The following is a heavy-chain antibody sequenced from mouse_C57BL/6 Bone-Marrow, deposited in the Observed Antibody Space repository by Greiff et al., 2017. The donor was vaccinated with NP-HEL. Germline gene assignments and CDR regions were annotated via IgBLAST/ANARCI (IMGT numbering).Heavy chain of an antibody. D-gene: IGHD1-1*01. V-gene: IGHV7-3*01. Sequence: EVQGVESGGGLVQPGGSLSLSCAASGFTFTDYYMSWVRQPPGKALEWLGFIRNKANGYTTEYSVSVKGRFTISRDNSQSILYLQMNALRAEDSATYYCARYYGPPYAMDYWGQGTSVTVSS. CDR2: IRNKANGYTT. J-gene: IGHJ4*01. CDR1: GFTFTDYY. CDR3: ARYYGPPYAMDY.